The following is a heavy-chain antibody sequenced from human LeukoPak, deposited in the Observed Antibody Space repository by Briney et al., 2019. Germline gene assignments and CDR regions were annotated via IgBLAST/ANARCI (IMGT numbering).Heavy chain of an antibody. V-gene: IGHV4-59*01. CDR3: ARGDRYYDILTGYYSLAAVDAFDI. CDR1: GGSFSSYY. D-gene: IGHD3-9*01. Sequence: PSETLSLTCAVYGGSFSSYYWSWIRQPPGKGLEWIGYIYYSGSTNYNPSLKSRVTISVDTSKNQFSLKLSSVTAADTAVYYCARGDRYYDILTGYYSLAAVDAFDIWGQGTMVTVSS. J-gene: IGHJ3*02. CDR2: IYYSGST.